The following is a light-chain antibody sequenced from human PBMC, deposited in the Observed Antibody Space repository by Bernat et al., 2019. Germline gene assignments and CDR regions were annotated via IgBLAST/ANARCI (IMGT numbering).Light chain of an antibody. CDR1: SSVVGRYNY. CDR3: SSYTTSSTLVL. J-gene: IGLJ2*01. V-gene: IGLV2-14*03. CDR2: DVS. Sequence: QSALTQPASVSGSPGQSITISCTGTSSVVGRYNYVSWYQQHPGKAPKLMIYDVSNRPSGVSNRFSGSKSGNTASLTISGLQAEDEADYYCSSYTTSSTLVLFGGGTTLTVL.